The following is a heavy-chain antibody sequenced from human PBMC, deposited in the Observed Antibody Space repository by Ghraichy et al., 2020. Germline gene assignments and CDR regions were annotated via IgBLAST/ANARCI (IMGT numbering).Heavy chain of an antibody. CDR3: ARDSRIVGASMFDY. Sequence: SETLSLTCTVSGGSIRSYYWSWIRQPPGKGLEWIGYIYYSGSTNYNPSLKSRVTISVDTSKNQFSLKLSSVTAADTAIYYCARDSRIVGASMFDYWGQGTLVTVSS. J-gene: IGHJ4*02. CDR2: IYYSGST. D-gene: IGHD1-26*01. CDR1: GGSIRSYY. V-gene: IGHV4-59*01.